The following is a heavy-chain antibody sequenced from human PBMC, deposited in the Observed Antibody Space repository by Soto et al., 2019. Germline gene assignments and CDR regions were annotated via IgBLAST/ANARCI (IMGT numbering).Heavy chain of an antibody. CDR3: QAMIPYRGWDDAFDI. CDR2: INAGNGNT. D-gene: IGHD3-22*01. Sequence: QVQLVQSGAEVKKPGASVKVSCKASGYTFTSYAMHWVRQAPGQRLEWMGWINAGNGNTKYSQKFEGRVTITRDTSASTAYMELSSLRSEDTAVYYCQAMIPYRGWDDAFDIWGQGTMVTVSS. V-gene: IGHV1-3*01. CDR1: GYTFTSYA. J-gene: IGHJ3*02.